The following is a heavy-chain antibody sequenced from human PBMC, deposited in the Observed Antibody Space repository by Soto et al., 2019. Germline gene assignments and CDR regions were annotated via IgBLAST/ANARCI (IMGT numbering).Heavy chain of an antibody. D-gene: IGHD3-3*01. CDR2: ISGSGGST. Sequence: GGSLRLSCAASGFTFSSYAMNWVRQAPGKGLEWVSAISGSGGSTYYADSVKGRFTISRDSSKNTLYLQMNSLRAEDTAVYYCAKAQPDYDFWSGYYRPHDYWGQGTLVTVSS. V-gene: IGHV3-23*01. CDR3: AKAQPDYDFWSGYYRPHDY. J-gene: IGHJ4*02. CDR1: GFTFSSYA.